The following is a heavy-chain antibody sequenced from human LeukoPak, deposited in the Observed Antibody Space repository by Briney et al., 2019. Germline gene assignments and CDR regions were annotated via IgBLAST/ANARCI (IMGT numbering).Heavy chain of an antibody. CDR1: GFTFSDYY. J-gene: IGHJ4*02. V-gene: IGHV3-11*06. D-gene: IGHD2-2*01. CDR3: ARLKVFLGYCSSTSCQSGAFDI. Sequence: GGSLRLSCAASGFTFSDYYMSWIRQAPGKGLEWVSYISSSSSYTNYADSVKGRFTISRDNAKNSLYLQMNSLRAEDTAVYYCARLKVFLGYCSSTSCQSGAFDIWGRGTLVIVSS. CDR2: ISSSSSYT.